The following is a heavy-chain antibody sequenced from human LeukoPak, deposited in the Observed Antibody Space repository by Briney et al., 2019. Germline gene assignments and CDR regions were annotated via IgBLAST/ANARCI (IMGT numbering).Heavy chain of an antibody. Sequence: GGSLRLSCAASGFTVSSNYMSWVRQAPGKGLVWVSVIYSDGSAYYPDSVKGRFTISRDNSKNTLYLQMNSLRADDTAVYFCAGGSLVWQFDYWGQGTLVAVSS. CDR3: AGGSLVWQFDY. CDR2: IYSDGSA. D-gene: IGHD2-8*01. CDR1: GFTVSSNY. J-gene: IGHJ4*02. V-gene: IGHV3-53*01.